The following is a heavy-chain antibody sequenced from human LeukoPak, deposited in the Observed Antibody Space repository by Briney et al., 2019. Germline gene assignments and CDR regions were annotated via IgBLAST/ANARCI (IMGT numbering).Heavy chain of an antibody. D-gene: IGHD6-13*01. J-gene: IGHJ6*03. CDR1: GGSISSSSYY. V-gene: IGHV4-39*07. Sequence: SETLSLTCTVSGGSISSSSYYWGWIRQPPGKGLEWIGSIYYSGSTYYNPSLKSRVTISVDTSKNQFSLKLSSVTAADTAVYYCAREYSSSWPVYYYYYMDVWGKGTTVTVSS. CDR3: AREYSSSWPVYYYYYMDV. CDR2: IYYSGST.